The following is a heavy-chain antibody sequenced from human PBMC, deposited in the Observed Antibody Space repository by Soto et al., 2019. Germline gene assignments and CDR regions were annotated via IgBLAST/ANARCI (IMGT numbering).Heavy chain of an antibody. J-gene: IGHJ4*02. D-gene: IGHD5-12*01. Sequence: GGSLTLDCAACGCTFSSYAMSWVSQAPGKGLEWVSAISGSGGSTYYADSVKGRFTISRDNSKNTLYLQMNSLRAEDTAVYYCAKYSGYDYYFDYWGQGTLVTVSS. V-gene: IGHV3-23*01. CDR2: ISGSGGST. CDR3: AKYSGYDYYFDY. CDR1: GCTFSSYA.